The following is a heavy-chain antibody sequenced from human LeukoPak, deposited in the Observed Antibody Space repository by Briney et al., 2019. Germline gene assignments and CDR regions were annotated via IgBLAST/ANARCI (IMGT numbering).Heavy chain of an antibody. CDR1: GFTFSSYS. D-gene: IGHD5-12*01. Sequence: PGGSLRLSCAASGFTFSSYSMNWVRQAPGKGLEWVPSISSSSSYIYYADSVKGRFTISRDNAKNSLYLQMNSLRAEDTAVYYCARDRYSGYRRRSSFDYWGQGTLVTVSS. CDR3: ARDRYSGYRRRSSFDY. V-gene: IGHV3-21*01. J-gene: IGHJ4*02. CDR2: ISSSSSYI.